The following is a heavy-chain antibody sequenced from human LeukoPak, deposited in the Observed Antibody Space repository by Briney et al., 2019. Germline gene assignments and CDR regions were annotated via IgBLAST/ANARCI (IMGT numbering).Heavy chain of an antibody. CDR2: IIPIFGTA. CDR3: ARPGLKRDGSPLDY. CDR1: GGTFSSYA. V-gene: IGHV1-69*05. J-gene: IGHJ4*02. Sequence: ASVTVSCKASGGTFSSYAISWVRQAPGQGLEWMGGIIPIFGTANYAQKFQGRVTMTRDTSTSTVYMELSSLRSEDTAVYYCARPGLKRDGSPLDYWGQGTLVTVSS. D-gene: IGHD5-24*01.